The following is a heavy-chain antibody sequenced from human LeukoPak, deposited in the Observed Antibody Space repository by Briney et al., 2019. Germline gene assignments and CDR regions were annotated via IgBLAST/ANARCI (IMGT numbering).Heavy chain of an antibody. CDR3: ARGLMIRGDRWFDP. J-gene: IGHJ5*02. D-gene: IGHD3-10*01. CDR1: GYSFTSYW. CDR2: IYPGDSDS. Sequence: GESLKISCKGSGYSFTSYWIGWVRQMPGKGLEWMGIIYPGDSDSRYSPSFQGQVTISADKSFSTAYPQWSSLKASDTAMYYCARGLMIRGDRWFDPWGQGTLVTVSS. V-gene: IGHV5-51*01.